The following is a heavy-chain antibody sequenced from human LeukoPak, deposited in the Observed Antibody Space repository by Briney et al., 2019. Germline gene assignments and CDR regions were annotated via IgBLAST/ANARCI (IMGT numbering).Heavy chain of an antibody. Sequence: GRSLRLSCAASGFTFDAYAMHWVRQAPGKGLEWVSGISWNSGTIGYADSVKGRFTISRDNAKNSLYLQMNSPRAEDTALYFCAVDLYSSVWYGAFDMWGQGTMVTVST. CDR3: AVDLYSSVWYGAFDM. V-gene: IGHV3-9*01. CDR1: GFTFDAYA. CDR2: ISWNSGTI. D-gene: IGHD6-19*01. J-gene: IGHJ3*02.